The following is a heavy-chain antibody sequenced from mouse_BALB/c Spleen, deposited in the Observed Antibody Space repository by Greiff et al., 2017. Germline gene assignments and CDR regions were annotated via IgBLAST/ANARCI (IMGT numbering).Heavy chain of an antibody. D-gene: IGHD1-1*01. J-gene: IGHJ2*01. Sequence: EVKVVESGGGLVQPGGSLRLSCATSGFTFTDYYMSWVRQPPGKALEWLGFIRNKANGYTTEYSASVKGRFTISRDNSQSILYLQMNTLRAEDSATYYCARASSPPFDYWGQGTTLTVSS. CDR3: ARASSPPFDY. CDR2: IRNKANGYTT. V-gene: IGHV7-3*02. CDR1: GFTFTDYY.